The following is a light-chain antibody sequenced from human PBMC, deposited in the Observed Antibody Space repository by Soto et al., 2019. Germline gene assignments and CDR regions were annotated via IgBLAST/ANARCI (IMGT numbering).Light chain of an antibody. Sequence: EFVLTQSPGTLSLSPGERATLSCRASQTVRNNYLAWYQQKPGQAPRLLIYDASSRATGIPDRFSGGGSGTDFTLTISRLEPEDFAVYYCQQFSSWPRSITFGQGTRLEIK. J-gene: IGKJ5*01. CDR2: DAS. CDR3: QQFSSWPRSIT. CDR1: QTVRNNY. V-gene: IGKV3-20*01.